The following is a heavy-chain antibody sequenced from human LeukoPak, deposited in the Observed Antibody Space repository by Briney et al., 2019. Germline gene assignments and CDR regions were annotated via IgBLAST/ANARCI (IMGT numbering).Heavy chain of an antibody. CDR3: ARDRGDGYNFEGEFDY. V-gene: IGHV4-39*07. CDR2: IYYSGST. CDR1: GGSVSSSSYY. J-gene: IGHJ4*02. D-gene: IGHD5-24*01. Sequence: SETLSLTCTVSGGSVSSSSYYWGWIRQPPGKGQEWIGSIYYSGSTYYNPSLKSRVTISVDTSKNQFSLKLSSVPAADSAVYYCARDRGDGYNFEGEFDYWGQGTLVTVSS.